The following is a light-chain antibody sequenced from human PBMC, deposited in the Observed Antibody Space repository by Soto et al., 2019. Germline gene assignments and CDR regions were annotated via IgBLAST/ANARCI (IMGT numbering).Light chain of an antibody. CDR3: QQSYNSPPT. CDR1: HSIGTY. Sequence: IQMTXSPSSXSASVGDAVXXXXXAGHSIGTYLSWYQLKPGKPPRLLIYAASSLQTGVPSXFXGSGSGTDFTLTITGLQPEDFATYSCQQSYNSPPTFGQGTRV. J-gene: IGKJ1*01. CDR2: AAS. V-gene: IGKV1-39*01.